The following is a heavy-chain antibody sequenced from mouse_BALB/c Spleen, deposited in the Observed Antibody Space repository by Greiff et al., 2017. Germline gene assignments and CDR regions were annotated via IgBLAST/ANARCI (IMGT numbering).Heavy chain of an antibody. CDR1: GFTFSSYA. V-gene: IGHV5-9-4*01. CDR2: ISSGGSYT. CDR3: ARWAYGNYGLDY. J-gene: IGHJ2*01. Sequence: EVKVVESGGGLVKPGGSLKLSCAASGFTFSSYAMSWVRQSPEKRLEWVAEISSGGSYTYYPDTVTGRFTISRDNAKNTLYLEMSSLRSEDTAMYYCARWAYGNYGLDYWGQGTTLTVSS. D-gene: IGHD2-1*01.